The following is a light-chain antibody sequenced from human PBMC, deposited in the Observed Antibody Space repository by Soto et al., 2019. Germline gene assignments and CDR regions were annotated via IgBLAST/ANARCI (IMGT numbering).Light chain of an antibody. V-gene: IGLV1-40*01. CDR3: QSFDTSLRGSV. CDR2: GNN. J-gene: IGLJ3*02. Sequence: QSVLTQPPSVSGAPGQRVTISCSGTSSNIGAGYDVHWYHQLPGTAPKLLIFGNNNRPSGVPARFSASRSGTSASLAITGLQAGDEADYYCQSFDTSLRGSVFGGGTKLTVL. CDR1: SSNIGAGYD.